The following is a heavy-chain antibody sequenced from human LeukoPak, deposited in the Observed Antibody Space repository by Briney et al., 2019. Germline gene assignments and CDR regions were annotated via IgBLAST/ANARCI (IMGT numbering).Heavy chain of an antibody. CDR2: IRSKAYGGTT. V-gene: IGHV3-49*03. CDR3: TRDSSGWPVGY. CDR1: GFTFGDYA. Sequence: AGGSLRLSCTVSGFTFGDYAMSWFRQDPGQGLEWVGFIRSKAYGGTTEYAASVKGRFTISRDDSKSIAYLQMNSLKTEDTAVYYCTRDSSGWPVGYWGQGTLVTVSS. J-gene: IGHJ4*02. D-gene: IGHD6-19*01.